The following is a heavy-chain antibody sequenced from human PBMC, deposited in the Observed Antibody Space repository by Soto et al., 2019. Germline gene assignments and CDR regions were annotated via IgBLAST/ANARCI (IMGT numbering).Heavy chain of an antibody. CDR3: VQSRCGGDCLQSYTSHSYNGLDV. J-gene: IGHJ6*02. D-gene: IGHD2-21*02. CDR1: GFSLSTTGVG. CDR2: IYWDDDK. V-gene: IGHV2-5*02. Sequence: SGPTLVNPTQTLTLTCSFSGFSLSTTGVGVGWIRQPPGKALEWLALIYWDDDKRYNPSLNSRLTITKDTSKNQVVLAMTNMEPVDTATYYCVQSRCGGDCLQSYTSHSYNGLDVSGQAPTVTVSS.